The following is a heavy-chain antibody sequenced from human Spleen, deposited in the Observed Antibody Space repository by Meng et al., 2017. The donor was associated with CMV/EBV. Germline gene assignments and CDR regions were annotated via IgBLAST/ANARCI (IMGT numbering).Heavy chain of an antibody. CDR2: IYYTGSA. Sequence: GSLRLSCTVSGGSISSSGYYWGWIRQPPGKGLEWIGSIYYTGSAYNSPSLESRVTISVDTSKNQFSLKLSSVTAADTAVYYCARSMVRGVSAYYYGMDVWGQGTTVTVSS. J-gene: IGHJ6*02. V-gene: IGHV4-39*01. CDR3: ARSMVRGVSAYYYGMDV. D-gene: IGHD3-10*01. CDR1: GGSISSSGYY.